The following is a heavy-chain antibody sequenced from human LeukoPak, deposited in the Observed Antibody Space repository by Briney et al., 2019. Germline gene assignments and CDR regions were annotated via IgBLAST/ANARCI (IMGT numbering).Heavy chain of an antibody. CDR2: IYYSGST. D-gene: IGHD4-17*01. CDR3: ARYGVRFDY. V-gene: IGHV4-59*01. Sequence: TPSETLSLTCTVSGGSISSNYWSWIRQPPGKGLEWIGYIYYSGSTNYNPSLKSRVTISVDTSKNQFSLKLSSVTAADTAVYYCARYGVRFDYWGQGTLVTVSS. CDR1: GGSISSNY. J-gene: IGHJ4*02.